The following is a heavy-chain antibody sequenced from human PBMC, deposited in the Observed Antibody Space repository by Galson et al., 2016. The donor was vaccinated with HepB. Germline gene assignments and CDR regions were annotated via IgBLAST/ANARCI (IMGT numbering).Heavy chain of an antibody. V-gene: IGHV2-70*01. J-gene: IGHJ4*02. CDR1: GFSLTTRGMC. D-gene: IGHD4-23*01. Sequence: PALVKPTQTLTLTCTFTGFSLTTRGMCVSWIRQPPGKALEWLALIDWDGDQYYTTSLKTRLTISKDTSKNQVLLTMTNMDPVDTATYYCARFDFGGNSLDYWGQGTLVTVSS. CDR2: IDWDGDQ. CDR3: ARFDFGGNSLDY.